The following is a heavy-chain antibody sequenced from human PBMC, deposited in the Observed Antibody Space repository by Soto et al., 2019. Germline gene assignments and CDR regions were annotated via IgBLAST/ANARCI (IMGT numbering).Heavy chain of an antibody. Sequence: QVQLVQSGAEVKKPGASVKVSCKGSGYTFTSYHINWVRQATGQGLEWMGWMIPNSGNTGYAQTLQGRVTMTWDTSISTAYMEWSSLRFEDTAMYYCARGHISSTKNWRAPWGQGTLVTVSS. CDR3: ARGHISSTKNWRAP. CDR2: MIPNSGNT. V-gene: IGHV1-8*01. D-gene: IGHD6-6*01. CDR1: GYTFTSYH. J-gene: IGHJ5*02.